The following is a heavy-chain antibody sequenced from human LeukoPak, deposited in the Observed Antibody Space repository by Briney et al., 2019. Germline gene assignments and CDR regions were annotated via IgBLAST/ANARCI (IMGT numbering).Heavy chain of an antibody. V-gene: IGHV5-51*01. Sequence: GESLKISCKGSGYSFTSYWIGWVRQMPGKGLEWMGIIYPGDSDTRYSPSFQGQVTISADKSISTAYLQWSSLKASDTAMYYCARRVVVVAAHYYYYYMDVWGKGTTVTVSS. CDR3: ARRVVVVAAHYYYYYMDV. J-gene: IGHJ6*03. CDR2: IYPGDSDT. D-gene: IGHD2-15*01. CDR1: GYSFTSYW.